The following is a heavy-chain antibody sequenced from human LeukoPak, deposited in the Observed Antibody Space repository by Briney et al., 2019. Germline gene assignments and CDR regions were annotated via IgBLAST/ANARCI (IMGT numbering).Heavy chain of an antibody. CDR2: ISTTGGST. CDR1: GFSFNNYA. V-gene: IGHV3-23*01. J-gene: IGHJ4*02. D-gene: IGHD4-23*01. Sequence: PGGSLRLSCAASGFSFNNYAMSWVREAPGKGVEWVSAISTTGGSTYYADSVKGRFTISRDNSKNTLSLQMDSLRVEDTAVYYCAKDWTTVVTPKGYYFDSWGQGTLVTVSS. CDR3: AKDWTTVVTPKGYYFDS.